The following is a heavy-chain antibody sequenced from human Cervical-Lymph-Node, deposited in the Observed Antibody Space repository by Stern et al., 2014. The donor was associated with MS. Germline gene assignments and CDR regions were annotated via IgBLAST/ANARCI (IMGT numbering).Heavy chain of an antibody. Sequence: VQLVQSGAEVKKPGSSVKVSCKASGGTFSNYATSWVRQAPGQGLEWMGGIVPLLGKTNYAQKFQGRVTITAAETTRTRARDLSRLRSEDAAVYYCASPLTATSVPFGYYGMDVWGQGTTVTVS. J-gene: IGHJ6*02. CDR2: IVPLLGKT. V-gene: IGHV1-69*01. D-gene: IGHD4-17*01. CDR1: GGTFSNYA. CDR3: ASPLTATSVPFGYYGMDV.